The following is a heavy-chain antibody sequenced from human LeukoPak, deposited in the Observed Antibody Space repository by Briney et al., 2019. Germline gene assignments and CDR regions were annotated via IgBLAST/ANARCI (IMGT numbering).Heavy chain of an antibody. Sequence: PSETLSLTCTVSGGSISSGSYYWSWIRQPAGKGLEWIGRMYTSGSTNYNPALKSRVTISVDTSKNQFSLKLSSVTAADTAVYYCATERDGGRNYGLDVWGQGTTVTVSS. CDR3: ATERDGGRNYGLDV. V-gene: IGHV4-61*02. CDR1: GGSISSGSYY. D-gene: IGHD4-23*01. CDR2: MYTSGST. J-gene: IGHJ6*02.